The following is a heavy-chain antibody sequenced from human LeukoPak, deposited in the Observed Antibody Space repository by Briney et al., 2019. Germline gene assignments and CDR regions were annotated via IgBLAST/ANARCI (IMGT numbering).Heavy chain of an antibody. J-gene: IGHJ3*02. CDR2: ISYSGST. CDR1: GGSISRSTYY. Sequence: SETLSLTCTVSGGSISRSTYYWGWIRQPPGMGLEWIGSISYSGSTYYNSSLKSRVTISSDTSRNQFSLRLSSVTAADAAVYYCARQTTVTTSGGDAFDIWGQGTMVTVSS. D-gene: IGHD4-17*01. CDR3: ARQTTVTTSGGDAFDI. V-gene: IGHV4-39*01.